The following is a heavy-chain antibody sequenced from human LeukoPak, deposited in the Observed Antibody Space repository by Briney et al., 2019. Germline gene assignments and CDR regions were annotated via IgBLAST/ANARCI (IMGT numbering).Heavy chain of an antibody. CDR2: IYYSGGT. D-gene: IGHD4-17*01. J-gene: IGHJ4*02. Sequence: SETLSLTCTVSGGSISSYYWSWIRQPPGKGLEWIGYIYYSGGTNYNPSLKSRVTISVATSKNQFSLKLSSVTAADTAVYYCARCLDDYGDYWGAFDYWGQGALVTVSS. CDR1: GGSISSYY. V-gene: IGHV4-59*01. CDR3: ARCLDDYGDYWGAFDY.